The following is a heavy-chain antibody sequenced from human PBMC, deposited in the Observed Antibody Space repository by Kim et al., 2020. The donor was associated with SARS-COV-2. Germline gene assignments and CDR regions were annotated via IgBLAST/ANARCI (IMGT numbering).Heavy chain of an antibody. CDR1: GGSIRSYH. CDR3: ARRRNMAGRPTYLHV. D-gene: IGHD3-10*01. CDR2: VDDSGAT. Sequence: SETLSLTCTVSGGSIRSYHWSWIRQSPGKRLEWIGHVDDSGATSYNPALKSRAIISVDMAKSQFSLNLRSVTAADTAIYYCARRRNMAGRPTYLHVWGKG. V-gene: IGHV4-59*01. J-gene: IGHJ6*03.